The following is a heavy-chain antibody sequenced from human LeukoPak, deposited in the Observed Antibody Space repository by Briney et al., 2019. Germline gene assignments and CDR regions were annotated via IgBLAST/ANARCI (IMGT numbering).Heavy chain of an antibody. Sequence: PGGSLRLSCAASGLVFGKYAMAWVRQAPGKGLERVSIISDDSSFTYYLDSVKGRSTIFRDNSKNTLYLHMNSLKAEDTAVYYCAKGRCSGPGCDSFDYWGQGTLVTVSS. CDR3: AKGRCSGPGCDSFDY. CDR2: ISDDSSFT. D-gene: IGHD5-12*01. V-gene: IGHV3-23*01. CDR1: GLVFGKYA. J-gene: IGHJ4*02.